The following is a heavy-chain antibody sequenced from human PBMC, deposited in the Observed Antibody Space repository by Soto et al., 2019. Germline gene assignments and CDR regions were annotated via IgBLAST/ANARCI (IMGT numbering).Heavy chain of an antibody. CDR2: INHSGRV. CDR3: STRAYDTNGYYRFDP. D-gene: IGHD3-22*01. V-gene: IGHV4-34*01. Sequence: SAPLCLPCAVSGGSFSGHSWTWIRQSPGKGLEWIGDINHSGRVNYSPSLKSRVTISLDTSKNQFSLTLSAVTAADTAMYYCSTRAYDTNGYYRFDPWGQGTLVTVSS. J-gene: IGHJ5*01. CDR1: GGSFSGHS.